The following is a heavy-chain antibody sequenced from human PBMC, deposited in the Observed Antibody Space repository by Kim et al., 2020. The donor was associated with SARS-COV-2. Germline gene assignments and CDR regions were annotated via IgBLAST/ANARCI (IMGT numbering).Heavy chain of an antibody. J-gene: IGHJ3*01. V-gene: IGHV3-11*01. CDR3: ARDPFNMLVMFTVDL. CDR2: ITDRGETK. CDR1: GFNLGDYY. Sequence: GGSLRLSCSASGFNLGDYYMGWLRQAPGEGLEWISHITDRGETKSYGDSVRGRFIISRDNRRKSLCLQMYSLRVDDTATYYCARDPFNMLVMFTVDLWG. D-gene: IGHD2-8*01.